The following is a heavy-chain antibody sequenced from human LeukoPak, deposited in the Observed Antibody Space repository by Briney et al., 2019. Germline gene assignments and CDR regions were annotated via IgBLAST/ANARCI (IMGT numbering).Heavy chain of an antibody. Sequence: GGSLRLSCAASGFTFSSYSMNWVRQAPGKGLEWVSSISSSSSYIYYADSVKGRFTISRDNAKNLLYLQMNSLRVEDTAVYYCTTDAPPSYYDFWSGYYWDYYYYMDVWGKGTTVTVSS. CDR2: ISSSSSYI. V-gene: IGHV3-21*06. D-gene: IGHD3-3*01. CDR1: GFTFSSYS. J-gene: IGHJ6*03. CDR3: TTDAPPSYYDFWSGYYWDYYYYMDV.